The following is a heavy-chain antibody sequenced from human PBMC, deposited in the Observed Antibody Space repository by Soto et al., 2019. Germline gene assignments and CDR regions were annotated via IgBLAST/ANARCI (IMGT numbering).Heavy chain of an antibody. J-gene: IGHJ5*02. D-gene: IGHD6-13*01. CDR3: ADDIAAAGFIGFSDA. V-gene: IGHV3-30*18. CDR2: VEYDGSKK. CDR1: GFTFSNFG. Sequence: QVHLVESGGGVVQPGGSLRLSCTASGFTFSNFGMHWVRQAPGKGPEWVGVVEYDGSKKQYPDSVKGRFTISRDNSNDTLYLQMNNLGAEDTAIYYCADDIAAAGFIGFSDAWGQGTPVTVSP.